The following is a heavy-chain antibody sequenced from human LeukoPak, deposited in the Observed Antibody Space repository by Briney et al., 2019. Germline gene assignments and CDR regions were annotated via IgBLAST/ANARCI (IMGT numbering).Heavy chain of an antibody. CDR1: GFTFSSYW. J-gene: IGHJ4*02. V-gene: IGHV3-7*01. Sequence: GGSLRLSCAASGFTFSSYWMSWVRQAPGKGLEWVANIKQDGSEKYYVDSVKGRFTISRDNAKNSLYLQMNDLRAEDTAVYYCARASRIADPYYFDYWGQGTLVTVSS. D-gene: IGHD6-13*01. CDR2: IKQDGSEK. CDR3: ARASRIADPYYFDY.